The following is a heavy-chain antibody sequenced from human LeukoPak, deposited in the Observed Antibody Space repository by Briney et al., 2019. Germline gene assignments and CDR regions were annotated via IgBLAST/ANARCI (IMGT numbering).Heavy chain of an antibody. CDR3: ARARITIFGVVIRPFDY. CDR1: GFTFSSYA. CDR2: ISGSGGST. D-gene: IGHD3-3*01. Sequence: GGSLRLSCAASGFTFSSYAMSWVRQAPGKGLEWVSAISGSGGSTYYADSVKGRFTISRDKSKNTLYLQMNSLRAEDTAVYYCARARITIFGVVIRPFDYWGQGTLVTVSS. V-gene: IGHV3-23*01. J-gene: IGHJ4*02.